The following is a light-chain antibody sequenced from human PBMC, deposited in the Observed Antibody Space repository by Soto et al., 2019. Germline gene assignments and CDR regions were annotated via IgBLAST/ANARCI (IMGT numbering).Light chain of an antibody. CDR1: QSVSSN. CDR2: DAS. J-gene: IGKJ5*01. CDR3: QQYHNWPIT. V-gene: IGKV3-15*01. Sequence: IVLTQSPGTLSLSPWERATLSCRASQSVSSNLAWHQQKPGQAPRILMYDASTRATGIPARFSGSGSGTEFTLTISSLQSEDFAVYYCQQYHNWPITFGQGTRLEIK.